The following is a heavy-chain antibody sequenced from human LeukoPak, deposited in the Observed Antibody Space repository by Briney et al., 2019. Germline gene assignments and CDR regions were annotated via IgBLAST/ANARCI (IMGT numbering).Heavy chain of an antibody. Sequence: SETLSLTCTVSGGSITNYYWSWIRQPPGKRLEWIGYIYYSGSTNYNPSLKSRVTMSLDTSKNQFSLKLRSVTATDTAVYYCVSPYREFMLFESWGQGTLVTVSS. V-gene: IGHV4-59*08. CDR3: VSPYREFMLFES. CDR2: IYYSGST. D-gene: IGHD3-16*02. CDR1: GGSITNYY. J-gene: IGHJ4*02.